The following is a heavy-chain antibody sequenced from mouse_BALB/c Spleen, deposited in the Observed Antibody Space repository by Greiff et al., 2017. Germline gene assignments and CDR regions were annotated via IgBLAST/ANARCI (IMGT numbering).Heavy chain of an antibody. D-gene: IGHD1-1*01. CDR1: GYTFTSYN. Sequence: LQQPGAELVKPGASVKMSCKASGYTFTSYNMHWVKQTPGQGLEWIGAIYPGNGDTSYNQKFKGKATLTADKSSSTAYMQLSSLTSEDSAVYYCARWDYSYAMDYWGQGTSVTVSS. V-gene: IGHV1-12*01. CDR3: ARWDYSYAMDY. CDR2: IYPGNGDT. J-gene: IGHJ4*01.